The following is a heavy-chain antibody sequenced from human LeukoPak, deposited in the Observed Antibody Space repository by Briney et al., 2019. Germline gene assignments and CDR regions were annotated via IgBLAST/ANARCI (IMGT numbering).Heavy chain of an antibody. J-gene: IGHJ4*02. V-gene: IGHV4-59*08. CDR2: IYYSGST. CDR1: GGSISSYY. Sequence: SETLSLTCTVSGGSISSYYWSWIRQPPGKGLEWIGYIYYSGSTNHNPSLKSRVTISVDTSKNQFSLKLSSVTAADTAVYYCARHQAPSDSSGWYSGSFGYWGQGTLVTVSS. CDR3: ARHQAPSDSSGWYSGSFGY. D-gene: IGHD6-19*01.